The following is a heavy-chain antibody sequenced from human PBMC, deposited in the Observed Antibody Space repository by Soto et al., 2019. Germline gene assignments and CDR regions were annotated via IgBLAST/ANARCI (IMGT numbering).Heavy chain of an antibody. CDR3: ARWRWIVVVPAALYGMDV. J-gene: IGHJ6*02. CDR2: INHSGST. Sequence: PSETLSLTCAVYGGSFSGYYWSWIRQPPGKGLEWIGEINHSGSTNYNLSLKSRVTISVDTSKNQFSLKLSSVTAADTAVYYCARWRWIVVVPAALYGMDVWGQGATVTVS. CDR1: GGSFSGYY. D-gene: IGHD2-2*01. V-gene: IGHV4-34*01.